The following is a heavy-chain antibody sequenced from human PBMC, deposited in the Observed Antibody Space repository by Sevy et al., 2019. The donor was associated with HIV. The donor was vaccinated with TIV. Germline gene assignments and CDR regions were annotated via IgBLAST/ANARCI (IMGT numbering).Heavy chain of an antibody. Sequence: GGSLRLSCTASGFTFGDYTMSWVRQAPGKGLEWVSFIRSKAYGGTTQYAASVKGRFTISRDDSKSIAYLQMNSLRTEDTAVYYCTRVEGATDWGMDVLGQGTTVTVSS. CDR1: GFTFGDYT. D-gene: IGHD1-26*01. CDR3: TRVEGATDWGMDV. CDR2: IRSKAYGGTT. J-gene: IGHJ6*02. V-gene: IGHV3-49*04.